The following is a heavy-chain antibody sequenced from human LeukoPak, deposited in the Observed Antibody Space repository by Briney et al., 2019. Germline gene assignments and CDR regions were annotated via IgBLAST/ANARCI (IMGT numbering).Heavy chain of an antibody. V-gene: IGHV4-39*01. CDR2: IYYSGST. Sequence: SETLSLTCAVSGGSISSSDWWSWVRQPPGKGLEWIGSIYYSGSTYYNPSLKSRVTISVDTSKNQFSLKLSSVTAADTAVYYCARQGNYDFWSGYYFDYWGQGTLVTVSS. J-gene: IGHJ4*02. CDR1: GGSISSSDW. CDR3: ARQGNYDFWSGYYFDY. D-gene: IGHD3-3*01.